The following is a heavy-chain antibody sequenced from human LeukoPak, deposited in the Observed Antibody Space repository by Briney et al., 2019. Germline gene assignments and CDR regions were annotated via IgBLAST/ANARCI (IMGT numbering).Heavy chain of an antibody. D-gene: IGHD6-13*01. Sequence: GSLSLSYVASGFSFSSYWMSWVRPTPGKGLEWVANIKQEGSARYYVDSVTGRFTISRDNAMNSLYLQMNSLRVEDTAVYYCARDPGIAAAGTVGYFDSWGQGILVTVSS. V-gene: IGHV3-7*01. J-gene: IGHJ4*02. CDR1: GFSFSSYW. CDR2: IKQEGSAR. CDR3: ARDPGIAAAGTVGYFDS.